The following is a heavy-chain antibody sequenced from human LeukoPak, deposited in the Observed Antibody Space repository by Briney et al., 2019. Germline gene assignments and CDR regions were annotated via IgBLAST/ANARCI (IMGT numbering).Heavy chain of an antibody. CDR1: GFTFDDYA. D-gene: IGHD3-16*01. CDR2: ISWNSGSI. Sequence: SGGSLRLSCAASGFTFDDYAMHWVRQAPGKGLEWVSGISWNSGSIGYADSVKGRFTISRDNAKNSLYLQMNSLRAEDTALYYCAKDPAPTSVYYFDYWGQGTLVTVSS. V-gene: IGHV3-9*01. CDR3: AKDPAPTSVYYFDY. J-gene: IGHJ4*02.